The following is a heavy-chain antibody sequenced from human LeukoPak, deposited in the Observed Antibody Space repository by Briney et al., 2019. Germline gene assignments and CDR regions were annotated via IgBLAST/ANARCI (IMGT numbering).Heavy chain of an antibody. D-gene: IGHD3-22*01. CDR2: INPNSGGT. J-gene: IGHJ4*02. CDR1: GYTFTGYY. Sequence: GASVKVSCKASGYTFTGYYMHWVRQAPGQGLEWMGWINPNSGGTNYAQKFQGGVTMTRDTSISTAYMELSRLRSDDTAVYYCARSSYYYDSSGYYLDYWGQGTLVTVSS. CDR3: ARSSYYYDSSGYYLDY. V-gene: IGHV1-2*02.